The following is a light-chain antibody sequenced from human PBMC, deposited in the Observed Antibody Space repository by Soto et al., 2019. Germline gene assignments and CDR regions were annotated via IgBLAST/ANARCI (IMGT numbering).Light chain of an antibody. CDR1: SSDVGGSHY. V-gene: IGLV2-14*01. Sequence: QSALTQPASVSGSPGQSITISCTGTSSDVGGSHYVSWYQHHPGKAPKLMIYEVSNRPSGVSNRFSGSKSGNTASLTISGLQAEYEADYYCCSYSSSSTSLYVFGTGTKVTVL. CDR2: EVS. J-gene: IGLJ1*01. CDR3: CSYSSSSTSLYV.